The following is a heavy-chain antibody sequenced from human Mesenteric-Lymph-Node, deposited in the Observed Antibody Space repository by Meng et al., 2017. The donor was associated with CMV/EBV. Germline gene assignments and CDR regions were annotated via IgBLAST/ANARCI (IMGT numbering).Heavy chain of an antibody. V-gene: IGHV4-34*01. J-gene: IGHJ4*02. CDR1: GGSFSGYY. CDR3: ARGYSGYDPFDY. Sequence: CAVYGGSFSGYYWSWIRQPPGKGLEWLGEINHSGSTNYNPSLKSRVTISVDTSKNQFSLKLSSVTAADTAVYYCARGYSGYDPFDYWGQGTLVTVSS. D-gene: IGHD5-12*01. CDR2: INHSGST.